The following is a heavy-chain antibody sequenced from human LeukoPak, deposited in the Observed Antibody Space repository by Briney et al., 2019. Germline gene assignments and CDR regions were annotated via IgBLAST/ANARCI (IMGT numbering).Heavy chain of an antibody. CDR1: GYTFTDYY. D-gene: IGHD3-22*01. J-gene: IGHJ4*02. V-gene: IGHV1-2*06. Sequence: ASVKVSCKASGYTFTDYYMHWVRQAPGQGLEWMGRINPNSGGTNYAQNFQARVTMTRDTSISTAYMELSRLRSDDTALYYCARAAYYYDGSGYYLGDWGQGTLVTVSS. CDR2: INPNSGGT. CDR3: ARAAYYYDGSGYYLGD.